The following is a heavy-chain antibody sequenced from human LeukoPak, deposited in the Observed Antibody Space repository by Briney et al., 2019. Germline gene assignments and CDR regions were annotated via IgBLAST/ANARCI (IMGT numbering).Heavy chain of an antibody. J-gene: IGHJ1*01. CDR2: INHSGST. Sequence: SETLSLTCAVYGVSFSGYYWSWIRQPPGKGLEWIGEINHSGSTNYNPSLKSRVTISVDTSKTQFSLKLSSVTAADTAVYYCARSFVLGYCSGGSCYAEYFQHWGQGTLVTVSS. CDR1: GVSFSGYY. CDR3: ARSFVLGYCSGGSCYAEYFQH. V-gene: IGHV4-34*01. D-gene: IGHD2-15*01.